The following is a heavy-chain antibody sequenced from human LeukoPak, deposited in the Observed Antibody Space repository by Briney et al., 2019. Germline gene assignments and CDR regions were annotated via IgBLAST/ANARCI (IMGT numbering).Heavy chain of an antibody. CDR1: GFTFDDYG. V-gene: IGHV3-20*04. CDR3: ARMAAYYYDSSGHLNYFDY. D-gene: IGHD3-22*01. Sequence: GGSLRLSCAASGFTFDDYGMSWVRQAPGKGLEWVSGINWNGGSTGYADSVKGRFTISRDNVKNSLYLQMNSLRAEDTALYYCARMAAYYYDSSGHLNYFDYWGQGTLVTVSS. CDR2: INWNGGST. J-gene: IGHJ4*02.